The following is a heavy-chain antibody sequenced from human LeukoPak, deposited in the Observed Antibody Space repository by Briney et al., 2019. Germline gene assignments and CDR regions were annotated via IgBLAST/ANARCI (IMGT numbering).Heavy chain of an antibody. V-gene: IGHV3-30*02. Sequence: GGSLRLSCAASGFTFSSYGMHGVRQAPGKGLEWVAFIRYDGSNKYYADSVKGRFTISRDISKNALYLQMNSLSAEDTAVYYCAKGDHGNSGWAFDIWGPGTMVTVSS. CDR1: GFTFSSYG. J-gene: IGHJ3*02. CDR3: AKGDHGNSGWAFDI. CDR2: IRYDGSNK. D-gene: IGHD3-22*01.